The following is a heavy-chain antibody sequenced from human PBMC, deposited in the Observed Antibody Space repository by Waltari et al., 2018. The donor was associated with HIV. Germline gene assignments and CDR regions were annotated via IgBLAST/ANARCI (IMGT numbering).Heavy chain of an antibody. Sequence: DVQLVESGGGLVKPGGSLRLACAASGFSFTYYSRNWVRQAPGKGVEWVSSISRDSRYIYYADSVKGRFTISRDNARNSLFLQMNSLRADDTAVYYCVRGGEGTYGDYWGQGTLVTVSS. CDR1: GFSFTYYS. V-gene: IGHV3-21*01. CDR2: ISRDSRYI. CDR3: VRGGEGTYGDY. J-gene: IGHJ4*02. D-gene: IGHD3-16*01.